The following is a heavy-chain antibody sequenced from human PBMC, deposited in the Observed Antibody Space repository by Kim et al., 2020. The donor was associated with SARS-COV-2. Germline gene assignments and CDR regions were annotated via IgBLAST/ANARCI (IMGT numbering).Heavy chain of an antibody. CDR2: IGTAGDT. CDR3: AREVSGGMDY. Sequence: LSLTCAASGFTFSSYDMHWVRQATGKGLEWVSAIGTAGDTYYPGSVKGRFTISRENAKNSLYLQMNSLRAGDTAVSYCAREVSGGMDYWGQGTLVTV. D-gene: IGHD2-15*01. J-gene: IGHJ4*02. V-gene: IGHV3-13*01. CDR1: GFTFSSYD.